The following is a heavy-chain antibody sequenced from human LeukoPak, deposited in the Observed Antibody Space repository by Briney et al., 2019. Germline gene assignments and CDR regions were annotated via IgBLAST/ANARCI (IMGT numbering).Heavy chain of an antibody. CDR1: GFSVSGKF. D-gene: IGHD2-21*01. V-gene: IGHV3-53*01. J-gene: IGHJ4*02. Sequence: GGSLRLSCATSGFSVSGKFMSWVRQAPGKGLEWVSIIHYDGKIRYAGSVGGRFTIYRDDSENTLFLQMNSLRVDDTAVYFCASGDGYLQPYWGQGTLVTVSS. CDR2: IHYDGKI. CDR3: ASGDGYLQPY.